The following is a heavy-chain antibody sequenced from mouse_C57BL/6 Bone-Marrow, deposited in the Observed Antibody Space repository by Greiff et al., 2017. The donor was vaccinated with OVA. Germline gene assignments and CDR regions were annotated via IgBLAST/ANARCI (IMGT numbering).Heavy chain of an antibody. J-gene: IGHJ3*01. CDR2: ISSGGSYT. Sequence: EVMLVESGGDLVKPGGSLKLSCAASGFTFSSYGMSWVRQTPDKRLEWVATISSGGSYTYYPDSVKGRFTISRDNAKNTLYLQMSSLKSEDTAMYYCARYRGFAYWGQGTLVTVSA. V-gene: IGHV5-6*02. CDR1: GFTFSSYG. CDR3: ARYRGFAY.